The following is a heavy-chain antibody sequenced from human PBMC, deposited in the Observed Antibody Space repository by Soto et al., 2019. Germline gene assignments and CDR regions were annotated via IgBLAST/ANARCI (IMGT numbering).Heavy chain of an antibody. CDR1: GYTFTAFY. CDR2: INPKSGDT. Sequence: QVQLVQSGAEVKKPGASVKVSCKASGYTFTAFYMHCVRQATGQGLEWMGWINPKSGDTECAQNVQCWVTLTRETSINTAYMELNSLKYDDTAVDYCASGGSTVTTEFDYWGQGSMVSVSS. V-gene: IGHV1-2*04. D-gene: IGHD4-17*01. J-gene: IGHJ4*02. CDR3: ASGGSTVTTEFDY.